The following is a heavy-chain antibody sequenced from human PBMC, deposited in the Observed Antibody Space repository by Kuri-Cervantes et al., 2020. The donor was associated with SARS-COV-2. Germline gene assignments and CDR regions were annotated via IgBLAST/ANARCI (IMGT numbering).Heavy chain of an antibody. CDR2: IYYSGST. J-gene: IGHJ5*02. CDR3: ARGVPRTQLWLPGWFDP. CDR1: GGSISSHY. D-gene: IGHD5-18*01. V-gene: IGHV4-59*11. Sequence: SETLSLTCTVSGGSISSHYWGWIRQPPGKGLEWIGYIYYSGSTNYNPSLKSRVTISVDTSKNQFSLKLSSVTAADTAVYYCARGVPRTQLWLPGWFDPWGQGTLVTVSS.